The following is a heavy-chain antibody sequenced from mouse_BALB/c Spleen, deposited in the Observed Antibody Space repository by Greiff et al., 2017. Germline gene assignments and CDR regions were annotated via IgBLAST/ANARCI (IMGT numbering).Heavy chain of an antibody. Sequence: QVQLQQSGAELARPGASVKLSCKASGYTFTSYWMQWVKQRPGQGLEWIGAIYPGDGDTRYTQKFKGKATLTADKSSSTAYMQLSSLASEDSAVYYCARGDYWYAMDYWGQGTSVTVSS. CDR2: IYPGDGDT. D-gene: IGHD1-1*01. J-gene: IGHJ4*01. CDR1: GYTFTSYW. V-gene: IGHV1-87*01. CDR3: ARGDYWYAMDY.